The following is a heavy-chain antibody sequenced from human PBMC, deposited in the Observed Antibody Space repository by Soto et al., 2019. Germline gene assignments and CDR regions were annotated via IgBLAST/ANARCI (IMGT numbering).Heavy chain of an antibody. J-gene: IGHJ3*02. CDR1: GGSISSSSYY. D-gene: IGHD3-9*01. CDR2: IYYSGST. V-gene: IGHV4-39*07. Sequence: SETLSLTCTVSGGSISSSSYYWGWIRQPPGKGLEWIGSIYYSGSTNYNPSLESRVTISVDTSKNQFSLKLSSVTAADTAVYYCARALILTGYYIHDAFDIWGQGTMVTVSS. CDR3: ARALILTGYYIHDAFDI.